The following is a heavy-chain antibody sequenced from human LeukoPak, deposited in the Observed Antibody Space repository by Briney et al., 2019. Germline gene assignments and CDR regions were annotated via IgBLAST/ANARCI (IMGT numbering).Heavy chain of an antibody. Sequence: GGSLRLSCAASGFTFSIYAMSWVRQAPGKGLEWVAVISYDGSNKYYADSVKGRFTISRDNSKNTLYLQMNSLRAEDTAVYYCARGGGSYPEPFDYWGQGTLVTVSS. D-gene: IGHD1-26*01. J-gene: IGHJ4*02. CDR1: GFTFSIYA. V-gene: IGHV3-30-3*01. CDR3: ARGGGSYPEPFDY. CDR2: ISYDGSNK.